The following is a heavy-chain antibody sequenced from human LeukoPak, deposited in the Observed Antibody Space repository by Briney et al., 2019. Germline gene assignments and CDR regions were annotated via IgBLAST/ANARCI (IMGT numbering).Heavy chain of an antibody. CDR3: ARGEAGYCSSTSCYGFRWFDP. CDR1: GGSFSGYY. V-gene: IGHV4-34*01. Sequence: PSETLSLTCAVYGGSFSGYYWSWIRQPPGKGLEWIGEISHTGSTNYNPSLKSRVTISVDTSKNQFSLKLSSVTAADTAMYYCARGEAGYCSSTSCYGFRWFDPWGQGTLVTVSS. D-gene: IGHD2-2*01. J-gene: IGHJ5*02. CDR2: ISHTGST.